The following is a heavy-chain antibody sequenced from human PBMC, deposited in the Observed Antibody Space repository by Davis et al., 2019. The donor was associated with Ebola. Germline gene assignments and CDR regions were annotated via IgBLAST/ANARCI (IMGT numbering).Heavy chain of an antibody. CDR2: IIPIFGTA. D-gene: IGHD5-24*01. CDR1: GGTFSSYA. CDR3: ARDLGDGYNYYSGY. Sequence: AASVKVSCKASGGTFSSYAISWVRQAPGQGLEWMGGIIPIFGTANYAQKFQGRVTITADESTSTAYMELSSLRSEDTAVYYCARDLGDGYNYYSGYWGQGTLVTVSS. V-gene: IGHV1-69*13. J-gene: IGHJ4*02.